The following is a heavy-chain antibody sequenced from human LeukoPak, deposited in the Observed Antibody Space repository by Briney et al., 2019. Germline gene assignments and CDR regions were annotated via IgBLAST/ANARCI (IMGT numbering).Heavy chain of an antibody. J-gene: IGHJ4*02. CDR2: ISGSGVST. CDR1: GFTFSSYA. D-gene: IGHD3-22*01. CDR3: ATTDNHDSRGLRWYY. Sequence: GGSLRLSCAASGFTFSSYAMNWVRQAPGKGLEWVSVISGSGVSTYYADSVKGRFTISRDISKNTLYLQMNSLRAEDTAVYYCATTDNHDSRGLRWYYWGQGTLVTVSS. V-gene: IGHV3-23*01.